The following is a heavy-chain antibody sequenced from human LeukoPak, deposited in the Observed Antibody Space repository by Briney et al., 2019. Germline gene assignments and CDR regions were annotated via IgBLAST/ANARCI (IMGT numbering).Heavy chain of an antibody. CDR3: ARDSEVADAFDI. Sequence: KASETLSLTCTVSGGSISSYYWSWIRQPPGKGLEWIGYIYYSGSTNYNPSLKSRVTISVDTSKNQFSLKLSSVTAADTAVYYCARDSEVADAFDIWGQGTMVTVSS. CDR1: GGSISSYY. V-gene: IGHV4-59*01. CDR2: IYYSGST. J-gene: IGHJ3*02.